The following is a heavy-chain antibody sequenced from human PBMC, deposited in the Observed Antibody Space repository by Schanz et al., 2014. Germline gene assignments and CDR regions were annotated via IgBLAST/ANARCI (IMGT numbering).Heavy chain of an antibody. Sequence: EVQLLESGGGLVQPGGSLRLSCAASGFTFSAYAMTWVRQIPGKGLEWVSAISASGGTTYYADSVKGRFTVSRDNSKNTLYLQLNSLRAEDTAVYYCARDFHGYGPHLDYWGQGSLVTVSS. CDR1: GFTFSAYA. D-gene: IGHD5-12*01. CDR2: ISASGGTT. J-gene: IGHJ4*02. CDR3: ARDFHGYGPHLDY. V-gene: IGHV3-23*01.